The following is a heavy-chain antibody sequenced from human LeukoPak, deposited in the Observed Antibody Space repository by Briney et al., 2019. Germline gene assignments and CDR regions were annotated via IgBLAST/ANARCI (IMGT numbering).Heavy chain of an antibody. CDR2: IYSGGST. CDR1: GFTVSSNY. CDR3: AGGAYYYDSSGPY. D-gene: IGHD3-22*01. J-gene: IGHJ4*02. Sequence: GGSLRLSCAASGFTVSSNYMSWVRQAPGEGLVGVSVIYSGGSTYYSDSVKGRFTISKDNSNNTLYLQMNSLRAEDTAVYYCAGGAYYYDSSGPYWGQGTLVTVSS. V-gene: IGHV3-53*01.